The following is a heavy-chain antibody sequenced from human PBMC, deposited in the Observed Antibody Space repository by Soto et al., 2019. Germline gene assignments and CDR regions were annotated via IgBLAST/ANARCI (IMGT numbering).Heavy chain of an antibody. Sequence: ASVKVSCKASGYTFTSYGISLVRQAPGQGLEWMGWISAYNGNTNYAQKLQGRVTMTTDTSTSTAYMELRSLRSDDTAVYYCARVGGGGYDPPFYYYYYMDVWGKGTTVTVSS. D-gene: IGHD5-12*01. V-gene: IGHV1-18*01. CDR1: GYTFTSYG. J-gene: IGHJ6*03. CDR3: ARVGGGGYDPPFYYYYYMDV. CDR2: ISAYNGNT.